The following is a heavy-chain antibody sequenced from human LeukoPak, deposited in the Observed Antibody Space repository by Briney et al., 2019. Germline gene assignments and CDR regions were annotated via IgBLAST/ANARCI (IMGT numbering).Heavy chain of an antibody. J-gene: IGHJ6*02. V-gene: IGHV3-74*01. CDR1: GFSFSNFW. Sequence: PGGSLRLSCAASGFSFSNFWMHWVRQAPGKGLVCVSHISSDGSTTTYADSVKGRFTISRDNAENTLFLQMNSLRPEDTAVYCCARGHAPAPRSAMDVWGQGTTVTVSS. CDR3: ARGHAPAPRSAMDV. CDR2: ISSDGSTT.